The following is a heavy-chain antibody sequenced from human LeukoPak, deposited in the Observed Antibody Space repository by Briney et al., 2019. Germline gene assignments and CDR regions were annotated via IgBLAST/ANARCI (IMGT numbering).Heavy chain of an antibody. J-gene: IGHJ4*02. CDR2: IRQGGGET. CDR3: ARGADGAFDY. V-gene: IGHV3-7*01. D-gene: IGHD5-24*01. CDR1: GFTFSNYW. Sequence: GGSLRLSCAASGFTFSNYWMNWVRQAPGKGLEWVANIRQGGGETYNVDSVKGRFSISRDNARNSLYLQMNSLRAEDTAVYYCARGADGAFDYWGQGIVVTVSP.